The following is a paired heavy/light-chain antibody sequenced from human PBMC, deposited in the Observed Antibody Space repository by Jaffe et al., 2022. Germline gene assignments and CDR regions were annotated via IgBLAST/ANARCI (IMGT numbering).Light chain of an antibody. CDR3: QQAKSFPLT. CDR1: QGIGSW. CDR2: AAS. J-gene: IGKJ4*01. V-gene: IGKV1-12*01. Sequence: DIQMTQSPSSVSASVGDRVTITCRASQGIGSWVAWYQQKPGKAPSLLIYAASALQRGVPSRFSGSGSGTDFTLTISSLQPEDFATYYCQQAKSFPLTFGGGTKVDLK.
Heavy chain of an antibody. V-gene: IGHV4-61*02. CDR3: ARVQGKIVGANLLNDAFDV. Sequence: QVQLQESGPGLVKPSQTLSLTCTVSGASVSSGNYYWTWIRQPAGKTLEWIGRIYKSGSTDYNPSLKSRLTMSVDTSKNQFSLRLSSVTAADTAVYYCARVQGKIVGANLLNDAFDVWGQGTQVTVSS. J-gene: IGHJ3*01. CDR1: GASVSSGNYY. CDR2: IYKSGST. D-gene: IGHD1-26*01.